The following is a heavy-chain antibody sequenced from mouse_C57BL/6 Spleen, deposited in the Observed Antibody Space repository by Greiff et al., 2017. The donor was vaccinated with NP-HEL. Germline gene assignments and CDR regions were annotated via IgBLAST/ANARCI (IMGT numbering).Heavy chain of an antibody. CDR2: ISYSGST. J-gene: IGHJ1*03. CDR1: GYSITSDY. Sequence: VQLKESGPGLAKPSQTLSLTCSVTGYSITSDYWNWIRKFPGNKLEYMGYISYSGSTYYNPSFKSRISITRDTSKNQYYLQLNSVTTEDTATYYCARYGYYGSSPWYFDVWGTGTTVTVSS. V-gene: IGHV3-8*01. CDR3: ARYGYYGSSPWYFDV. D-gene: IGHD1-1*01.